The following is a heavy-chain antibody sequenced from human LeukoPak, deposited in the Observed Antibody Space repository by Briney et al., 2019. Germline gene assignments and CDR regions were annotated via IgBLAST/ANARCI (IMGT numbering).Heavy chain of an antibody. J-gene: IGHJ3*02. CDR2: IIPIFGTA. Sequence: SVKVSCKASGGTFSSYAISWVRQAPGQGLEWMGGIIPIFGTANYAQKFQGRVTITTDESTSTAYMELSGLRSEDTAVYYCASPRITIFGVGSDAFDIWGQGTMVTVSS. D-gene: IGHD3-3*01. CDR3: ASPRITIFGVGSDAFDI. V-gene: IGHV1-69*05. CDR1: GGTFSSYA.